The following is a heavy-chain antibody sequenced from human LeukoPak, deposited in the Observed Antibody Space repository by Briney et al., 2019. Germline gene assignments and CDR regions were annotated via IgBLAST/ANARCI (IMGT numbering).Heavy chain of an antibody. CDR3: ASRRGRLSPMDY. V-gene: IGHV4-38-2*01. D-gene: IGHD3-16*01. Sequence: SETLSLTCAVSGYSISSGYYWGWIRQPPGKGLEWIGTIYHSGSTYYNLSLKSRVTISVDTSKNQFSLKLSSVTAADTAVYYCASRRGRLSPMDYWGQGTLVTVSS. CDR1: GYSISSGYY. J-gene: IGHJ4*02. CDR2: IYHSGST.